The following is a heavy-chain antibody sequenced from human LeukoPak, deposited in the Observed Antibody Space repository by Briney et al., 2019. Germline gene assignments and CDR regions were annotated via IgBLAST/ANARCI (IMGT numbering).Heavy chain of an antibody. J-gene: IGHJ6*03. Sequence: SGTLSLTCTVSGGSISSYYWRWVRQPPGKGLEWVGRVYTNGGTNYNPSLKSRVTISIDTAKNQFSLRVRSVTAADTAIYYCAGGHSGSSAKILYYYYIDVWGKGTTVTVSS. D-gene: IGHD1-26*01. CDR2: VYTNGGT. V-gene: IGHV4-4*07. CDR1: GGSISSYY. CDR3: AGGHSGSSAKILYYYYIDV.